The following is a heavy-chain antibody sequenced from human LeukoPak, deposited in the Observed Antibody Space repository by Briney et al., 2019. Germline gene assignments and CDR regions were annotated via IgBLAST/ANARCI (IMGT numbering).Heavy chain of an antibody. CDR1: GFTFSSYW. V-gene: IGHV3-48*01. Sequence: GGSLRLSCAASGFTFSSYWMSWVRQAPGKGLEWVSYISPGSRTIYYADSVKGRFTTSRDNADNSLFLQMNSLRVEDTGVYYCARGMTALDYWGQGTLVTVSS. J-gene: IGHJ4*02. CDR3: ARGMTALDY. CDR2: ISPGSRTI.